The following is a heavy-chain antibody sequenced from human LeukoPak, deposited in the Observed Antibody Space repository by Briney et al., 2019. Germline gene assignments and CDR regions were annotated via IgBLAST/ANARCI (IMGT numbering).Heavy chain of an antibody. Sequence: ASVKVSCKASGYTFTGYYMHWVRQAPGQGLEWMGWIDPNSGATNYAQKFQGRVTMTRDTSINTAYMEVTRLRSVDTAVYYCAPSNGWYVYFDYWGQGTLVTVSS. CDR3: APSNGWYVYFDY. CDR2: IDPNSGAT. V-gene: IGHV1-2*02. J-gene: IGHJ4*02. CDR1: GYTFTGYY. D-gene: IGHD6-19*01.